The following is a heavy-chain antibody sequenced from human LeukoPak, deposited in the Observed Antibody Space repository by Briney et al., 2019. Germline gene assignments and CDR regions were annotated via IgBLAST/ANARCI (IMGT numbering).Heavy chain of an antibody. CDR2: TNWNGGST. D-gene: IGHD3-3*01. Sequence: GGSLRLSCAASGFTFDDYGMSWVRQVPGKGLEWVSGTNWNGGSTGYADSVKGRFTISRDNAKKSLYLQMNSLRAEDTALYYCAKDTGYDFWSGPYTGKDYYYYGMDVWGQGTTVTVSS. CDR3: AKDTGYDFWSGPYTGKDYYYYGMDV. J-gene: IGHJ6*02. CDR1: GFTFDDYG. V-gene: IGHV3-20*04.